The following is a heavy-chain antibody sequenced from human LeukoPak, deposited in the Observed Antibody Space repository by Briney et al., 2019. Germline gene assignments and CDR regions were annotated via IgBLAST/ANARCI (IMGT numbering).Heavy chain of an antibody. V-gene: IGHV3-64*01. CDR2: ISTNGDGT. D-gene: IGHD1-26*01. CDR1: GFTFTTYP. J-gene: IGHJ4*02. Sequence: PRGSLRLSCAASGFTFTTYPMHWVRQAPGKGLEYVSSISTNGDGTYYANSVKGRFTISRDNSKNTLYLQMGSLRAEDMAVYYCARQSGGTYFDYWGQGTLVTVSS. CDR3: ARQSGGTYFDY.